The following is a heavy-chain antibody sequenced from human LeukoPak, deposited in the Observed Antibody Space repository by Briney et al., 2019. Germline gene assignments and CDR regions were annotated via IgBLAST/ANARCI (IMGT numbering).Heavy chain of an antibody. J-gene: IGHJ4*02. D-gene: IGHD6-13*01. CDR1: GYTFTSYD. CDR3: AREGEYSSSWYEDY. V-gene: IGHV1-8*01. Sequence: ASVKVSCKASGYTFTSYDINWVRQATGQGLEWMGWMNPNSGNTGYAQKFQGRVTITRDTSISTAYMELSSLRSEDTAVYYCAREGEYSSSWYEDYWGQGTLVTVSS. CDR2: MNPNSGNT.